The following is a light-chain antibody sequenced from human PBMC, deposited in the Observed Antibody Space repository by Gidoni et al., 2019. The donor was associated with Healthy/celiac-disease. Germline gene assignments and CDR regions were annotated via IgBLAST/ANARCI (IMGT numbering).Light chain of an antibody. Sequence: PGTLSLSPGERATLSCRASQSVSSSYLAWYQQKPGQAPRLLIYGASSRATGIPYRFSGSGSGTDFTLTISRLEPEDFAVYYCQQYGSSPRTFGEGTKVEIK. CDR3: QQYGSSPRT. CDR1: QSVSSSY. J-gene: IGKJ1*01. V-gene: IGKV3-20*01. CDR2: GAS.